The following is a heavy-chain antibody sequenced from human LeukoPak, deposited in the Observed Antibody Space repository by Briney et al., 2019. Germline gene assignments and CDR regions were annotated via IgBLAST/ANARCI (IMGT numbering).Heavy chain of an antibody. J-gene: IGHJ4*02. V-gene: IGHV3-30*03. D-gene: IGHD3-16*01. CDR3: AREVAFMTPLDY. Sequence: PGGSLRLSCAASGFIFSCYDMHWVRQAPGNGLERVTVISYDGTNKYYGDSVKGRFTISRDNSKNTLYLQMNSLRAEDTSVYYCAREVAFMTPLDYWGQGALVTVSS. CDR1: GFIFSCYD. CDR2: ISYDGTNK.